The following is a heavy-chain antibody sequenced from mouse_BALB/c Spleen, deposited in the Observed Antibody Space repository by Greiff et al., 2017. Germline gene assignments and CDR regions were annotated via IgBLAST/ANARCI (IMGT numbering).Heavy chain of an antibody. J-gene: IGHJ4*01. CDR2: ISSGGSYT. Sequence: DVQLVESGGGLVKPGGSLKLSCAASGFTFSSYAMSWVRQSPEKRLEWVAEISSGGSYTYYPDTVTGRFTISRDNAKNTLYLEMSSLRSEDTAMYYCARGPPYAMDYWGQGTSVTVSS. CDR1: GFTFSSYA. CDR3: ARGPPYAMDY. V-gene: IGHV5-9-4*01.